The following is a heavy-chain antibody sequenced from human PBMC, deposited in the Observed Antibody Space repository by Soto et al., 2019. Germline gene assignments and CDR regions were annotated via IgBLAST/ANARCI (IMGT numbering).Heavy chain of an antibody. V-gene: IGHV3-21*01. D-gene: IGHD2-2*01. CDR2: ISSSSSYI. CDR3: AKDKKCSSGLGFPAQLILTSGHS. Sequence: PGKRLEWVSSISSSSSYIYYADSVKGRFTISRDNAKNSLYLQMNSLRAEDFAFYYRAKDKKCSSGLGFPAQLILTSGHS. J-gene: IGHJ5*01.